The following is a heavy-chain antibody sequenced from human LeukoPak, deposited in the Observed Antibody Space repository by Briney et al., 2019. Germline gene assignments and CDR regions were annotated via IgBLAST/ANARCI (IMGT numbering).Heavy chain of an antibody. D-gene: IGHD6-19*01. Sequence: SETLSLTCTVSGGSISSYYWSWIRQPPEKGLEWIGYIYYSGSTNYNPSLKSRVTMSVDTSKNQFSLKLSSVTAADTAVYYCARSIAVAGKRGLDYWGQGTLVTVSS. CDR3: ARSIAVAGKRGLDY. J-gene: IGHJ4*02. V-gene: IGHV4-59*12. CDR1: GGSISSYY. CDR2: IYYSGST.